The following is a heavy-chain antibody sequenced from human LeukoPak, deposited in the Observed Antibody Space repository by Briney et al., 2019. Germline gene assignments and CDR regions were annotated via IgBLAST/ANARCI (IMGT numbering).Heavy chain of an antibody. J-gene: IGHJ4*02. V-gene: IGHV4-39*07. D-gene: IGHD3-22*01. CDR1: GGSISSSSYY. CDR3: ARVDYDSSGYYFFDY. CDR2: IYYSGST. Sequence: SETLSLTCTVSGGSISSSSYYWGWIRQPPGKGLEWIGSIYYSGSTYYNPSLKSRVTISVDTSKNQFSLKLSSVTAADTAVYYCARVDYDSSGYYFFDYWGQGTLVTVS.